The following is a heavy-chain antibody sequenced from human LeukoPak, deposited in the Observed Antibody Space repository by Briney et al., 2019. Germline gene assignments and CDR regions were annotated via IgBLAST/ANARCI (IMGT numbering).Heavy chain of an antibody. V-gene: IGHV3-21*01. D-gene: IGHD5-24*01. CDR3: ARDEMTTIDY. Sequence: GGSLRFSFADPRVAFSSYSMYSVCQAPEKGLEWVSSISSSSSYIYYADSVKGRFTISRDNAKNSLYLQMNSLRAEDTAVYYCARDEMTTIDYWGQGTLVSVSS. CDR2: ISSSSSYI. J-gene: IGHJ4*02. CDR1: RVAFSSYS.